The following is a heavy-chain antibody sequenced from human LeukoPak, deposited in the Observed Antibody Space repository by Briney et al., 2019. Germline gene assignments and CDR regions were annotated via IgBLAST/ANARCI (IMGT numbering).Heavy chain of an antibody. CDR1: GGPISSGGYS. Sequence: SETLSLTCAVSGGPISSGGYSWSWIRQPPGKGLEWIGYIYHSGSTYYNPSLKSRVTISVDRSKNQFSLKLSSVTAADTAVYYCARGPPPDYDFWSPAFDIWGQGTMVTVSS. CDR3: ARGPPPDYDFWSPAFDI. D-gene: IGHD3-3*01. V-gene: IGHV4-30-2*01. CDR2: IYHSGST. J-gene: IGHJ3*02.